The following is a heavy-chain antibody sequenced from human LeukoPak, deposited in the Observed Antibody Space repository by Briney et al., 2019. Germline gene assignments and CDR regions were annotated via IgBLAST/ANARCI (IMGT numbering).Heavy chain of an antibody. CDR2: INAGNGNT. D-gene: IGHD3-22*01. Sequence: GASVKVSCKASGYTFTSYAMHWVRQAPGQRPEWMGWINAGNGNTKYSQKFQGRVTITRDTSACTAYMELSSLRSEDTAVYYCARESYDSSGYYGDPTWRLDYWGQGTLVTVSS. V-gene: IGHV1-3*01. CDR3: ARESYDSSGYYGDPTWRLDY. CDR1: GYTFTSYA. J-gene: IGHJ4*02.